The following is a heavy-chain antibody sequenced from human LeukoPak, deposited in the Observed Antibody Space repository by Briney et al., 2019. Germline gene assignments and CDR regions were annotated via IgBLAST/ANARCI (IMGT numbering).Heavy chain of an antibody. Sequence: PSETLSLTCTVSGGSISDSSYYWGWIRQPPGKGLEWIGSIYYSGITYYNPSLKSRVTISVDTSKNQFSLKLSSVTAADTALYYCARVRRKWLYCSGGSCRGEFDYWGRGTLVTVSS. J-gene: IGHJ4*02. CDR2: IYYSGIT. V-gene: IGHV4-39*07. CDR3: ARVRRKWLYCSGGSCRGEFDY. CDR1: GGSISDSSYY. D-gene: IGHD2-15*01.